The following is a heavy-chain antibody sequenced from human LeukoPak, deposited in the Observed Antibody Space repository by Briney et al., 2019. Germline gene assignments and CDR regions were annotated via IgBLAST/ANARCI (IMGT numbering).Heavy chain of an antibody. CDR1: GGSISSYY. Sequence: SETLSLTCTVSGGSISSYYWSWIRQPAGKGLEWIGRIYTSGSTNYNPSLKSRVTMSVDTSKNQFSLKLSSVTAADTAVYYCARGGLAYYDFWSGSPRYYGMDVWGQGTTVTVSS. V-gene: IGHV4-4*07. J-gene: IGHJ6*02. CDR3: ARGGLAYYDFWSGSPRYYGMDV. D-gene: IGHD3-3*01. CDR2: IYTSGST.